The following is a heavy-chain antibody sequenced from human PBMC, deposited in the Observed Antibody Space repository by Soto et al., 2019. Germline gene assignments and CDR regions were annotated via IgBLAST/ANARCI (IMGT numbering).Heavy chain of an antibody. CDR3: ARESEELTSNFDY. Sequence: KLGGSLRLSCAASGFTFTRYSMNWVRQAPGKGLEWVSSISSTTNYIYYGDSMKGRFTISRDNDKNSLYLEMNSLRAEDTAVYYCARESEELTSNFDYWGQGTLVTVSS. CDR1: GFTFTRYS. V-gene: IGHV3-21*06. J-gene: IGHJ4*02. D-gene: IGHD1-26*01. CDR2: ISSTTNYI.